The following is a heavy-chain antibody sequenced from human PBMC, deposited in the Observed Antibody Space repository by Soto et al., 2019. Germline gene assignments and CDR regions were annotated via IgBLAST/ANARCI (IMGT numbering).Heavy chain of an antibody. J-gene: IGHJ6*02. D-gene: IGHD6-6*01. Sequence: QVQLQQSGPGLVRPSQTLSLTCVISGDSVSANSAAWNWIRQSPSRGLEWLGRTYYRSKWNFDYAESVKSRMSIIPDTSNNHFSLLLNSVTPEDTAVYYCVRQPLATLAPYGMDVWGQGTTVTVSS. V-gene: IGHV6-1*01. CDR3: VRQPLATLAPYGMDV. CDR2: TYYRSKWNF. CDR1: GDSVSANSAA.